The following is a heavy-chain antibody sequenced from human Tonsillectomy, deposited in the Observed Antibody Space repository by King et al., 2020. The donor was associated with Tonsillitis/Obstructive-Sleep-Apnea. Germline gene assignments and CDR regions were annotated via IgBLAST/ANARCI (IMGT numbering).Heavy chain of an antibody. Sequence: VQLVESGGGVVQPGRSLRLSCVASGYTFSNYGMHWVRQAPGKGLEWVAVIWYDGSNKYYADSVKGRFTISRDNSKNRLYLQMSSLRAEDTAVYYCAKAQIGDRFYSSGTDVCGQGTTVTVSS. J-gene: IGHJ6*02. CDR3: AKAQIGDRFYSSGTDV. CDR2: IWYDGSNK. D-gene: IGHD3-16*01. CDR1: GYTFSNYG. V-gene: IGHV3-33*06.